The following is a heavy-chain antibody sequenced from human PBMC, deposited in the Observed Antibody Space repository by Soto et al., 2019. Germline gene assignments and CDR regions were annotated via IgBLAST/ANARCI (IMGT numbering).Heavy chain of an antibody. CDR1: GGTFSSYA. Sequence: ASVKVSCKASGGTFSSYAISWVRQAPGQGLEWMGGIIPIFGTANYAQKFQGRVTITADKSTSTAYMELSSLRSEDTAVYYCARETKTSDYGGNSLAFDIWGQGTMVTVSS. CDR2: IIPIFGTA. J-gene: IGHJ3*02. CDR3: ARETKTSDYGGNSLAFDI. V-gene: IGHV1-69*06. D-gene: IGHD4-17*01.